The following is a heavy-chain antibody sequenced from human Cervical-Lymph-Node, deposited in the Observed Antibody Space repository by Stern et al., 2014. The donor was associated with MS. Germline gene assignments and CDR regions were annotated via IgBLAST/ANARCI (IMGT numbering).Heavy chain of an antibody. CDR2: INPDGGRT. V-gene: IGHV1-46*03. CDR3: AREVETTGLKYFDS. Sequence: QVQLVQSGAEVMKPGASVKLSCKTSGYTFTSNFLHWGRQAPGQGLEWMAIINPDGGRTTYAQKFQGRVTLTRDTSTRTVFLQLSSLRSEDTAVYYCAREVETTGLKYFDSWGQGTLVTVSS. CDR1: GYTFTSNF. D-gene: IGHD1-1*01. J-gene: IGHJ4*02.